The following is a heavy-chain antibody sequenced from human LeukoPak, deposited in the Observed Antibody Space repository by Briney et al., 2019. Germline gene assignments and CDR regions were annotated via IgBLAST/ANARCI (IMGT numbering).Heavy chain of an antibody. V-gene: IGHV3-23*01. D-gene: IGHD2-8*01. J-gene: IGHJ5*02. CDR2: ISGSGDGT. CDR3: AKEPSYCTNGVCYSRVFDR. CDR1: GFTFSSYA. Sequence: GRSLRLSCAASGFTFSSYAMSWVRQAPGKGLEWVSAISGSGDGTYYADSVKGRFTISRDNSKNTLYLQMSGLRAEDTAVYSCAKEPSYCTNGVCYSRVFDRWGQGTLVTVSS.